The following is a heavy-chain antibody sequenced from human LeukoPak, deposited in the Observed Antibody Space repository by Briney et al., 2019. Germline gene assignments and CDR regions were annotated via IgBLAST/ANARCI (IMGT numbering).Heavy chain of an antibody. CDR1: GGSISSYY. CDR2: IYYSGST. CDR3: ARRYGSGSSGTFDY. D-gene: IGHD3-10*01. Sequence: SETLSLTCTVPGGSISSYYWSWIRQPPGKGLKWIAYIYYSGSTNYNPSLKSRVTISVDTSKNQFSLKLSSVTAADTAVYYCARRYGSGSSGTFDYWGQGTLVTVSS. J-gene: IGHJ4*02. V-gene: IGHV4-59*01.